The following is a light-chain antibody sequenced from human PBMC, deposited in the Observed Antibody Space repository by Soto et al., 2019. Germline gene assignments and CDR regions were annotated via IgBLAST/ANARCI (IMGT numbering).Light chain of an antibody. J-gene: IGKJ1*01. CDR1: ESVTNY. V-gene: IGKV3-20*01. CDR3: QQYGSSLWT. CDR2: DVS. Sequence: DIVMTQSPGTLSLSPGERGTLSRRASESVTNYLAWYQQKPGQAPSLLVYDVSNRATGIPARFSGGGSGTDFTLTISNLEPEDFAVYYCQQYGSSLWTFGQGTKV.